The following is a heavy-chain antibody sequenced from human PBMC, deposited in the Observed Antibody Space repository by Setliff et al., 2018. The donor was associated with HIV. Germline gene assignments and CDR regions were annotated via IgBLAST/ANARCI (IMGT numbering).Heavy chain of an antibody. D-gene: IGHD1-7*01. CDR1: GGSINRSY. CDR3: ARGHTWNYYGGDYFDY. V-gene: IGHV4-59*01. J-gene: IGHJ4*02. CDR2: VYHTGNS. Sequence: PSETLSLTCTVSGGSINRSYWSWIRQSPGKGLEWLGNVYHTGNSHYNPSLKSRVTMSVDTSTSQFSLRLTSMTAADTAVYYCARGHTWNYYGGDYFDYWGQGSLVTVSS.